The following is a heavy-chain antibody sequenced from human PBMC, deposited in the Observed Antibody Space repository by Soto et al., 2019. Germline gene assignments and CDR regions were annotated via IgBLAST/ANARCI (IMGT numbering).Heavy chain of an antibody. CDR1: GGSITSGGYS. Sequence: LSRNCTVSGGSITSGGYSCSSVRQPPREGTECIGYIVCRGNSQHKPHLKVRVTVSIERSRNQFSLKLRSVTAADTATYFCARGGATTVAPFWYFDLWGRGTLVTVSS. CDR3: ARGGATTVAPFWYFDL. V-gene: IGHV4-30-2*01. D-gene: IGHD4-17*01. CDR2: IVCRGNS. J-gene: IGHJ2*01.